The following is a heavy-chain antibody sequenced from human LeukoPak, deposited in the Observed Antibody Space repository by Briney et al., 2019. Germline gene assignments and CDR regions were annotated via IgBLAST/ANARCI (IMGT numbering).Heavy chain of an antibody. J-gene: IGHJ4*02. V-gene: IGHV1-18*01. CDR1: AYTFTRYG. CDR3: ARGRLGFCGGGSCSDFDY. Sequence: ASVKVSCKASAYTFTRYGISWVRQAPGQGLEWMGWISDYNGNTNYAQKFQGRVTMTTDTSTTTAYMELRSLRSDDTAVYYCARGRLGFCGGGSCSDFDYWGQGTLVSVSS. D-gene: IGHD2-15*01. CDR2: ISDYNGNT.